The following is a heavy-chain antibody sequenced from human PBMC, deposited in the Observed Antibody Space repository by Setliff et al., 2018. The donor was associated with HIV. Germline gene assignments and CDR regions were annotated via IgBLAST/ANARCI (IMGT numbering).Heavy chain of an antibody. J-gene: IGHJ3*02. CDR2: IRYDGSYR. D-gene: IGHD5-18*01. CDR1: GFTFISYG. CDR3: AKMHTAMDPDTFDI. V-gene: IGHV3-30*02. Sequence: GESLKISCAVSGFTFISYGMYWVRQAPGKGLEWVAFIRYDGSYRYYVDSVKGRFTISRDNSKNTMFLQMNSLRVEDTAIYYCAKMHTAMDPDTFDIWGQGTMVTV.